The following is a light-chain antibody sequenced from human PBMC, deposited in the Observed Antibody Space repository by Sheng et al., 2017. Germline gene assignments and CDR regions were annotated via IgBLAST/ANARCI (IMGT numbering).Light chain of an antibody. V-gene: IGLV2-14*01. CDR2: EVS. CDR3: SSYTSSNTHVV. Sequence: QSALTQPASVSGSPGQSITISCTGTSSDVGDYNYVSWYQQHPGKAPKLMIYEVSNRPSGVSHRFSGSKSGNTASLTISGLQAEDEADYYCSSYTSSNTHVVFGGGTKLTVL. J-gene: IGLJ2*01. CDR1: SSDVGDYNY.